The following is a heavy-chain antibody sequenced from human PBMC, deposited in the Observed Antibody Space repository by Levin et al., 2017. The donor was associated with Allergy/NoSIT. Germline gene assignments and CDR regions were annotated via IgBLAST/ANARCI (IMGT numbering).Heavy chain of an antibody. Sequence: LSLPCAASGFTFSNAWMSWVRQAPGKGLEWVGRILRKTDGETTDFAAPVKGRFSISRDDSKDTLYLQMNGLKEDDTAVYYCTAYTVSTSMGDYWGQGTLVTVSS. V-gene: IGHV3-15*05. D-gene: IGHD4-17*01. CDR1: GFTFSNAW. J-gene: IGHJ4*02. CDR2: ILRKTDGETT. CDR3: TAYTVSTSMGDY.